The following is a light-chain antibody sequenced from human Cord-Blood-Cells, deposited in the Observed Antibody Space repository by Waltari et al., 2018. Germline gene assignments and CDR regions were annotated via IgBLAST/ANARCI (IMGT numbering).Light chain of an antibody. J-gene: IGLJ2*01. CDR1: SSNIGSNT. CDR3: AAWDDSLNGPGVV. Sequence: SVLTQPPSASGTPGQRVTISCSGSSSNIGSNTVNWYQQLPGTAPKLLIYSNNQRPSGVPDRFSGSKSGTSASLAISGLHSEDEADYYCAAWDDSLNGPGVVFGGGTKLTVL. V-gene: IGLV1-44*01. CDR2: SNN.